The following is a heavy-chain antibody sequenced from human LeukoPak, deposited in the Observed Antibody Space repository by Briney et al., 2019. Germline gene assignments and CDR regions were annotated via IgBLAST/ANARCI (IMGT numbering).Heavy chain of an antibody. Sequence: PGRSLRLSCAASGFTFSNYGMHWVRQAPGKGLEWVAVIWYDGSNKYYADSVKGRFTISRDNSKNTLYLQMNSLRAEDTAVYYCARGGSYCEFDYWGQGTLVTVSS. CDR3: ARGGSYCEFDY. CDR1: GFTFSNYG. D-gene: IGHD1-26*01. J-gene: IGHJ4*02. V-gene: IGHV3-33*01. CDR2: IWYDGSNK.